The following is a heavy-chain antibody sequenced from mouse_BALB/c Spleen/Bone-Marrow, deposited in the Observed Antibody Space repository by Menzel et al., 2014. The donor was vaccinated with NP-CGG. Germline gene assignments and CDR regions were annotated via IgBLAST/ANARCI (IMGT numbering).Heavy chain of an antibody. V-gene: IGHV1-55*01. CDR2: IYPGSGNT. CDR1: GYNITSYW. J-gene: IGHJ3*01. CDR3: ARFSQLGLLAY. Sequence: QAQMQQPGAELVKPGPSVKLSCTASGYNITSYWINCVKLRPGQGLAWIGDIYPGSGNTNCNEKLKSKTTLTVYTSSRSAYMQLSRLAFDDSARYCCARFSQLGLLAYWCQSTLVTDSA. D-gene: IGHD3-1*01.